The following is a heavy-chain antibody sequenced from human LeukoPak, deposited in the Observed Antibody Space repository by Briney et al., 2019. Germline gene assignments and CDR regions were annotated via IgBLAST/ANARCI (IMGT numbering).Heavy chain of an antibody. CDR2: INPNSGGT. Sequence: ASVKVSCKASGYTFTGYYMHWVRQAPGQGLEWMGWINPNSGGTNYAQKFQGRVTMTRDTSISTAYMELSRLRSDDTAVYYCARSTTVTTYIFDYWGQGTLVTVSS. D-gene: IGHD4-17*01. V-gene: IGHV1-2*02. J-gene: IGHJ4*02. CDR3: ARSTTVTTYIFDY. CDR1: GYTFTGYY.